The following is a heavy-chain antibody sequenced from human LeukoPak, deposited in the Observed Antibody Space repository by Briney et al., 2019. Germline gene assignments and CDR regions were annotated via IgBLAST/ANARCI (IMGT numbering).Heavy chain of an antibody. CDR2: IYYSGST. Sequence: SETLSLTCTVSGGSSSSYYWSWIQQPPGKGLEWIGYIYYSGSTNYNPSLKSRVTISVDTSKNQFSLKLSSVTAADTAVYYCARGTVTTSRPFDYWGQGTLVTVSS. CDR1: GGSSSSYY. D-gene: IGHD4-17*01. V-gene: IGHV4-59*01. J-gene: IGHJ4*02. CDR3: ARGTVTTSRPFDY.